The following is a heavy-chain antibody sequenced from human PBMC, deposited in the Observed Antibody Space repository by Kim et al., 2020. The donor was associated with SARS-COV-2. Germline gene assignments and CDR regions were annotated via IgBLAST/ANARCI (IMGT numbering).Heavy chain of an antibody. Sequence: GGSLRLSCAASGFTFSRYGMHWVRQAPGKGLEWVAVIWYDGSNKYYVDSVKGRFTISRDNSKNTLYLQMNSLRAEDTAVYYCAREGGYGIATRDLDYWGQGTLVTVSS. D-gene: IGHD6-6*01. J-gene: IGHJ4*02. CDR1: GFTFSRYG. CDR3: AREGGYGIATRDLDY. CDR2: IWYDGSNK. V-gene: IGHV3-33*01.